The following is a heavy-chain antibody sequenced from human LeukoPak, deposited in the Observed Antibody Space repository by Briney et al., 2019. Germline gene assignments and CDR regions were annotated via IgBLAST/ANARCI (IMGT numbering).Heavy chain of an antibody. V-gene: IGHV4-39*07. D-gene: IGHD1-26*01. CDR1: GGSISRSGYF. CDR2: INDSGNT. J-gene: IGHJ4*02. Sequence: SETLSLTCTVSGGSISRSGYFWGWIRQPPGKELEWIGIINDSGNTHYSSSLKSRVTISVDTSKNQFSLKLSSVTAADTAVYYCARDSGSGSYHPPFDYWGQGTLVTVSS. CDR3: ARDSGSGSYHPPFDY.